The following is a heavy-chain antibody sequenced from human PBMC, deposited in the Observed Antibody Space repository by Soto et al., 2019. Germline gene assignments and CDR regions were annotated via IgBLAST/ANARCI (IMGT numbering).Heavy chain of an antibody. Sequence: SVKVSCKASGGTFSSYTISWVRQAPGQGLEWMGRIIPILGIANYAQKFQGRVTITADKSTSTAYMELSSLRSEDTAVYYCARDGVLRYFDQTIPNDYWGQGTLVTVSS. D-gene: IGHD3-9*01. CDR1: GGTFSSYT. V-gene: IGHV1-69*04. CDR3: ARDGVLRYFDQTIPNDY. J-gene: IGHJ4*02. CDR2: IIPILGIA.